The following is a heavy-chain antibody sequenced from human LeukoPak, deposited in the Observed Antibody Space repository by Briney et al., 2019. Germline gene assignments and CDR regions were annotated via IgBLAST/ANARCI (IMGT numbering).Heavy chain of an antibody. CDR3: ARMGEERLNSFDY. CDR1: GFTFNTYP. D-gene: IGHD3-16*01. J-gene: IGHJ4*02. CDR2: INNSGGRT. Sequence: GGSLRLSCAASGFTFNTYPMSWVRQAPGKGLEWVSAINNSGGRTYYADSVKGRFTVSRDNSKNTLYLQLNSLRAEDTAIYYCARMGEERLNSFDYWGQGTLVTVSS. V-gene: IGHV3-23*01.